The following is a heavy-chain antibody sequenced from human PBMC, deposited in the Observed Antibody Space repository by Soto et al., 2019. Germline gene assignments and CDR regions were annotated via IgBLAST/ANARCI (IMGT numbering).Heavy chain of an antibody. V-gene: IGHV1-69*12. Sequence: QVQLVQCGAEVKKPGSSVKVSCKASGGTFSSYAISWVRQAPGQGLEWMGGIIPIFGTANYAQKFQGRVTITADEATSTAYRELSSLRSEDTAVYYCGAVGCSGGSCYSFYYGMDVWGQGTTVTVSS. CDR3: GAVGCSGGSCYSFYYGMDV. J-gene: IGHJ6*02. CDR1: GGTFSSYA. D-gene: IGHD2-15*01. CDR2: IIPIFGTA.